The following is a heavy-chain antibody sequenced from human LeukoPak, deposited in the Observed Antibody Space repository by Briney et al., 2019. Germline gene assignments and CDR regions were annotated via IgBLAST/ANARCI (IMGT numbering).Heavy chain of an antibody. CDR2: IYYSGST. J-gene: IGHJ6*03. CDR3: ARVVAGGSYNYYYYYMDV. CDR1: GGSISSSSYY. V-gene: IGHV4-39*07. Sequence: KASETLSLTCTVSGGSISSSSYYWGWIRQPPGKGLEWIGSIYYSGSTYYNPSLKSRVTISVDTSKNQFSLKLSSVTAADTAVYYCARVVAGGSYNYYYYYMDVWGKGTTVTISS. D-gene: IGHD1-26*01.